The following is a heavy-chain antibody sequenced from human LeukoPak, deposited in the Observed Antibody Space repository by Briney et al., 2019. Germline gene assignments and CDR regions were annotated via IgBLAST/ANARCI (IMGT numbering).Heavy chain of an antibody. CDR3: AREGCKSGPPCMDV. Sequence: SETLSLTCTVSGGSISSSSYYWGWIRQPPGKGLEWIGSIYYSGSTYYNPSLKSRVTISVDTSKNQFTLKLSSVTAADTAVYYCAREGCKSGPPCMDVWGKGTTVTVSS. D-gene: IGHD2/OR15-2a*01. V-gene: IGHV4-39*06. CDR2: IYYSGST. J-gene: IGHJ6*03. CDR1: GGSISSSSYY.